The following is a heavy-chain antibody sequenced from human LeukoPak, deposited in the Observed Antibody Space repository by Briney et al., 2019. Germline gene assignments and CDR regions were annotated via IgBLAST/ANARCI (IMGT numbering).Heavy chain of an antibody. V-gene: IGHV4-30-4*01. CDR2: IYYSGST. D-gene: IGHD3-9*01. CDR3: ARVCHYDILTGQYYYYGMDV. J-gene: IGHJ6*04. Sequence: PSQTLSLTCTVSGGSISSGDYYWSWIRQPPGKGLEWIGYIYYSGSTYYNPSLKRRVTISVDTSKNQFSLKLSSVTAADTAVYYCARVCHYDILTGQYYYYGMDVWGKGTTVTVSS. CDR1: GGSISSGDYY.